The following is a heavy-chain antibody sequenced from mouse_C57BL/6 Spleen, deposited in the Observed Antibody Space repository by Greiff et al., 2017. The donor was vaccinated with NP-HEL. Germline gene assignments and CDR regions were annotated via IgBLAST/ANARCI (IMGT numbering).Heavy chain of an antibody. CDR2: IYPGNSDT. Sequence: VQLQQSGTVLARPGASVKMSCKTSGYTFTSYWMHWVKQRPGQGLEWIGAIYPGNSDTSYNQKFKGKAKLTAVTSASTAYMELSSLTNEDSAVYYCTLTVVEDYYAMDYWGQGTSVTVSS. V-gene: IGHV1-5*01. CDR1: GYTFTSYW. CDR3: TLTVVEDYYAMDY. D-gene: IGHD1-1*01. J-gene: IGHJ4*01.